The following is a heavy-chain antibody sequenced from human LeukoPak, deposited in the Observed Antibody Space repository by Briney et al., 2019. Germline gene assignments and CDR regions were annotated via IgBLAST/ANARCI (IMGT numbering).Heavy chain of an antibody. CDR3: TTGPPLLWELLQGDY. D-gene: IGHD1-26*01. Sequence: PGGSLRLSCAASGLTFSNAWMSWVRQAPGKGLEWVGRIKSKTDGGTTDYAAPVKGRFTISRDDSKNTLYLQMNSLKTEDTAVYYCTTGPPLLWELLQGDYWGQGTLVTVSS. CDR2: IKSKTDGGTT. J-gene: IGHJ4*02. V-gene: IGHV3-15*01. CDR1: GLTFSNAW.